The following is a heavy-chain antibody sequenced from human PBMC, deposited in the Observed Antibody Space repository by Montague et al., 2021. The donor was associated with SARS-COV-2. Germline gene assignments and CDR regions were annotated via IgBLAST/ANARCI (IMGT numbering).Heavy chain of an antibody. Sequence: SETLSLTCAVYGGSVSDYYWSWIRQPPGKGLEWIGEINHSGSTNXXPSLESRVTTSVDTSKNQFSLKLTSVTAADTAVYYCARGPRITMIVVVITDIWFDPWGQGTLVTVSS. CDR2: INHSGST. J-gene: IGHJ5*02. V-gene: IGHV4-34*01. CDR3: ARGPRITMIVVVITDIWFDP. CDR1: GGSVSDYY. D-gene: IGHD3-22*01.